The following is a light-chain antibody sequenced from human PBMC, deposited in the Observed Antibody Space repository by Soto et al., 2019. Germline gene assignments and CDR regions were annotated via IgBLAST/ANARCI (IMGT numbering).Light chain of an antibody. CDR3: SSYTSSSTRV. CDR1: SSDVGNYDY. V-gene: IGLV2-14*01. J-gene: IGLJ1*01. CDR2: EVT. Sequence: QSALTQPASVSGSPGQSIAISCTGTSSDVGNYDYVSWYQQHPGQVPKLIVYEVTNRPSGVSNRFSGAKSGNTASLTISGLQAEDEADYYCSSYTSSSTRVFGTGTKLTVL.